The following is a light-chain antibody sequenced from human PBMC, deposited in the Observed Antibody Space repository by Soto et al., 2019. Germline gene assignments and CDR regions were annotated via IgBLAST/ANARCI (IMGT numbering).Light chain of an antibody. CDR1: QTVSSW. CDR2: KAS. Sequence: EIQMTQSPATLSVSVGDRVTLTCRASQTVSSWLAWYQQKAGQAPKLLIYKASTIKSGVPSRFSGSGSGTEFTLTISSLQSDDFAIYYCQHYNSYSEAFGEGTKVELK. V-gene: IGKV1-5*03. J-gene: IGKJ1*01. CDR3: QHYNSYSEA.